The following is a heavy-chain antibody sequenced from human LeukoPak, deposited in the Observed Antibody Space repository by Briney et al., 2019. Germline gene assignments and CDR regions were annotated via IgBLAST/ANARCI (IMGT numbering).Heavy chain of an antibody. CDR2: INHSGST. Sequence: SETLSLTCAVYGGSFSGYYWSRIRQPPGKGLEWIGEINHSGSTNYNPSLKSRVTISVDTSKNQFSLKLSSVTAADTAVYYCARGPDCSGGSCYPYWFDPWGQGTLVTVSS. CDR3: ARGPDCSGGSCYPYWFDP. V-gene: IGHV4-34*01. J-gene: IGHJ5*02. CDR1: GGSFSGYY. D-gene: IGHD2-15*01.